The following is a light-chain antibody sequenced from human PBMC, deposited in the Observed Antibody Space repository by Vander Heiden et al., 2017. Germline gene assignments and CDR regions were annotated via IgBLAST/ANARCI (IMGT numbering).Light chain of an antibody. J-gene: IGKJ3*01. CDR3: QQNDSYPIT. CDR2: AAC. V-gene: IGKV1-16*02. Sequence: DIQMTQSPSSLSASVGDRVTITCRATPGIGNYLAWFQKKPGKAPKSLIYAACRLRSGVTSKCSGSGSGTDFTITISGLQPGDFATYYCQQNDSYPITVGPGTKVDF. CDR1: PGIGNY.